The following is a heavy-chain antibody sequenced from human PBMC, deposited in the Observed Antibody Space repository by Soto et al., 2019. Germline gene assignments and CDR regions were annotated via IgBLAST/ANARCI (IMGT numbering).Heavy chain of an antibody. Sequence: QVQLQESGPGLVKPSGTLPLTCKVAGDSISNSEWWSWVRQPPGKGLEWIAEIHHSGPTNYNPSLKSRVTITVDKSKNEFSLRLSSVTAADTAVYYCARGGVATVRNYYFDHWGQGTLVNVSS. V-gene: IGHV4-4*02. D-gene: IGHD5-12*01. J-gene: IGHJ4*02. CDR1: GDSISNSEW. CDR3: ARGGVATVRNYYFDH. CDR2: IHHSGPT.